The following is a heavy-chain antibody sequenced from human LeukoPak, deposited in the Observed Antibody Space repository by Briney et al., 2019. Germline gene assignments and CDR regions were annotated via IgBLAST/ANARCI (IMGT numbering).Heavy chain of an antibody. CDR2: ISWNSGSI. CDR1: GFIFNNYA. Sequence: GGSLRLPCAGSGFIFNNYAMHWVRQPPGKGLEWVSGISWNSGSIDYADSVKGRFTISRDNAKNSLYLQMNSLRVEDAAFYYCAKDNRRHYTSGPNPDSLHWGQGALVTVSS. V-gene: IGHV3-9*01. J-gene: IGHJ4*02. CDR3: AKDNRRHYTSGPNPDSLH. D-gene: IGHD6-19*01.